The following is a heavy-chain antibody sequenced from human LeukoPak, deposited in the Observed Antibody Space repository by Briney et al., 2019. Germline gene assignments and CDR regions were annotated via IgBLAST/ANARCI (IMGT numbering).Heavy chain of an antibody. CDR2: ISSSSSTI. V-gene: IGHV3-48*04. CDR1: GFTFSSYS. D-gene: IGHD1-26*01. CDR3: ARTHSGSYSRKAHDY. J-gene: IGHJ4*02. Sequence: PGGSLRLSCAASGFTFSSYSMNWVRQAPGKGLEWVSYISSSSSTIYYADSVKGRFTISRDNAKNSLYLQMNSLRAEDTAVYYCARTHSGSYSRKAHDYWGQGTLVTVSS.